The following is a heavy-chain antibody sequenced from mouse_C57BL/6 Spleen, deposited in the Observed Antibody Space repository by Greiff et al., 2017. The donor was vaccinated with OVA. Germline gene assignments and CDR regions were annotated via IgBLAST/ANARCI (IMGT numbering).Heavy chain of an antibody. CDR1: GYTFTSYG. CDR3: AREYYGDPSCWYFDV. V-gene: IGHV1-81*01. CDR2: IYPRSGST. Sequence: QVQLQQSGAELVRPGASVKLSCKASGYTFTSYGISWVKQRTGPGLEWIGEIYPRSGSTYYNEKFKGKATLTADKSSSTAYMKLRSLTSEYSAVYSGAREYYGDPSCWYFDVWGTGTTVTVSS. D-gene: IGHD2-13*01. J-gene: IGHJ1*03.